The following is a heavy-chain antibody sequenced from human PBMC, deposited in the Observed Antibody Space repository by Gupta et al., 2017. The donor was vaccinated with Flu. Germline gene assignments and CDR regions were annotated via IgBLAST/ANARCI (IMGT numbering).Heavy chain of an antibody. D-gene: IGHD1-20*01. CDR2: VSPDGSDT. V-gene: IGHV3-74*01. CDR1: GFTFSNYW. CDR3: VAYNWKNPLV. J-gene: IGHJ3*01. Sequence: EVQLVESGGGLVQPGGSLRLSCAASGFTFSNYWMYWVRQVPGKGLLWVVRVSPDGSDTGHADSVRGRFTISRDNAKNTLYLQMNSLRVDDSAMYYCVAYNWKNPLVWGQGTVVTVSS.